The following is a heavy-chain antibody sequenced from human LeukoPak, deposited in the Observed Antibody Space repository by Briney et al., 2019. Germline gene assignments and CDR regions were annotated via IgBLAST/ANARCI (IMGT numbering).Heavy chain of an antibody. CDR1: GGSFSGYY. CDR2: INHSGST. CDR3: ARDKGDYDFWSGYNWFDP. V-gene: IGHV4-34*01. D-gene: IGHD3-3*01. J-gene: IGHJ5*02. Sequence: SETLSLTCAVYGGSFSGYYWSWIRQPPGKGLEWIGEINHSGSTNYNPSLKSRVTISVDTSKNQFSLKLSSVTAADTAVYYCARDKGDYDFWSGYNWFDPWGQGTLVTVSS.